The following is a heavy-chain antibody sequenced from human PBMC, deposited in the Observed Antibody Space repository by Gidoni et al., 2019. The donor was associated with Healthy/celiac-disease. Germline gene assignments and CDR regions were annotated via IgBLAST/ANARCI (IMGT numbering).Heavy chain of an antibody. CDR3: ARSLGGSDAFDI. Sequence: QVQLQQWGAGLLKPSETLSLTCAVYGGSFSGYYWSWHRQPLGKGLEWIGEINHSGSTNYNPSLKSRVTISVDTSKNQFSLKLSSVTAADTAVYYCARSLGGSDAFDIWGQGTMVTVSS. D-gene: IGHD3-16*01. CDR1: GGSFSGYY. V-gene: IGHV4-34*01. J-gene: IGHJ3*02. CDR2: INHSGST.